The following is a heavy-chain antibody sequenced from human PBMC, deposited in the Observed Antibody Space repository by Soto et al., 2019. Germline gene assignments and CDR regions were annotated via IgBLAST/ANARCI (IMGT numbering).Heavy chain of an antibody. Sequence: SETLSLTCAVYGGSFSGYYWSWIRQPPGKGLEWIGEINHSGSTNYNPSLKSRVTISVDTSKNQFSLKLSSVTAADTAVYYCASGYNNYGNGMDVWGQGTTVTVSS. CDR1: GGSFSGYY. CDR2: INHSGST. D-gene: IGHD4-4*01. J-gene: IGHJ6*02. V-gene: IGHV4-34*01. CDR3: ASGYNNYGNGMDV.